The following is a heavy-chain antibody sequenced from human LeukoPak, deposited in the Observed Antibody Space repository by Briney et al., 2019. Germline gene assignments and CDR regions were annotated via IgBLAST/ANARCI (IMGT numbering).Heavy chain of an antibody. CDR1: GYTFTGYY. D-gene: IGHD2-2*01. J-gene: IGHJ4*02. CDR3: ARDDCSSTSYSDYFDY. V-gene: IGHV1-2*02. CDR2: NNPNSGGT. Sequence: SVKVSCKASGYTFTGYYMHWVRPAPGQGLEWMGWNNPNSGGTNYAQKFQGRVTMTRETSISTAYMEPSRLRSDDTAVYYCARDDCSSTSYSDYFDYCGQGTLVTVSS.